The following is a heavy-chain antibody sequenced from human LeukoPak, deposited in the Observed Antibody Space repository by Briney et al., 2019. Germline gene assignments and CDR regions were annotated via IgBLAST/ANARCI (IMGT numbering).Heavy chain of an antibody. CDR2: IRQDGGDK. J-gene: IGHJ4*02. CDR3: ARDVHGTLDF. V-gene: IGHV3-7*01. CDR1: GFSLSNYW. Sequence: GGSLRLSCEAFGFSLSNYWMAWVRQGPGKGLEWVANIRQDGGDKGHADSVKDRFTISRDNAKNSVYLQMNSLGADDSGLYYCARDVHGTLDFWGQGILVTVSS. D-gene: IGHD1-26*01.